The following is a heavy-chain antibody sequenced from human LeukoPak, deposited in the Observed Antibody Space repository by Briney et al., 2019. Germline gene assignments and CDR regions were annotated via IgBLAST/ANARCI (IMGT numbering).Heavy chain of an antibody. CDR3: AELGITMIGGV. Sequence: GGSLRLSCAASGFTFSSYEMNWVRQAPGKGLEWVSFISSSGTTIYYADSVKGRFTISRDNAKNSLYLQMNSLRAEDTAVYYCAELGITMIGGVWGKGTTVTISS. CDR1: GFTFSSYE. V-gene: IGHV3-48*03. CDR2: ISSSGTTI. D-gene: IGHD3-10*02. J-gene: IGHJ6*04.